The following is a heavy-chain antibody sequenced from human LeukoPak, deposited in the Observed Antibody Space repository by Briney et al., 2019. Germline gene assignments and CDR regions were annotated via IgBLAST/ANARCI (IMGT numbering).Heavy chain of an antibody. D-gene: IGHD5-18*01. CDR2: INHSGST. CDR1: GGSFSGYY. CDR3: ARAGRGYNYGFVPSEVDYYYYYMDV. Sequence: PSETLSLTCAVYGGSFSGYYWSWIRQPPGKGLEGIGEINHSGSTNYNPSLKSRVTISIDTSKHKFSLKLSSVTAADTAVYYCARAGRGYNYGFVPSEVDYYYYYMDVWGKGTTVTVSS. V-gene: IGHV4-34*01. J-gene: IGHJ6*03.